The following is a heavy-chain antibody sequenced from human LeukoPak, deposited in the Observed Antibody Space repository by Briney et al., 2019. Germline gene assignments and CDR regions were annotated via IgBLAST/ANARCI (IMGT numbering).Heavy chain of an antibody. Sequence: PGGSLRLSCAASGLSVSSNYMSWVRQAPGKGLEWVSVLYSDGTTYYADSVKGRFTISRDNSKNTLYLQMNSLRAEDTAVYYCVRGMGVSMLYYFDYWGRGTLVTVSS. CDR2: LYSDGTT. V-gene: IGHV3-66*02. CDR3: VRGMGVSMLYYFDY. D-gene: IGHD3-10*01. CDR1: GLSVSSNY. J-gene: IGHJ4*02.